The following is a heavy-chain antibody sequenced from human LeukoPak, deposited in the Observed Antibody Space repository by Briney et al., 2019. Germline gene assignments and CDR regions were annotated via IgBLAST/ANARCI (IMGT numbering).Heavy chain of an antibody. CDR1: GFTLSTNA. V-gene: IGHV3-23*01. CDR3: AREGGQRGYSGYGDY. J-gene: IGHJ4*02. D-gene: IGHD5-12*01. CDR2: ISGSGAST. Sequence: GGSLRLSCLTSGFTLSTNAMSWVRQAPGKGLEWISGISGSGASTYYADSVKGRFTISRDNAKNSLYLQMNSLRDEDTAVYYCAREGGQRGYSGYGDYWGQGTLVTVSS.